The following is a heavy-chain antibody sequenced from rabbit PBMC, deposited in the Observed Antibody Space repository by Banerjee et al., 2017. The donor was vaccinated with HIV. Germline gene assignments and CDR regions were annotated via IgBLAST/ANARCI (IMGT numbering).Heavy chain of an antibody. V-gene: IGHV1S45*01. CDR2: INAGSSGST. CDR1: GFSFSSSYW. CDR3: ARDSDYDTVGYQDNFAL. J-gene: IGHJ6*01. D-gene: IGHD1-1*01. Sequence: QEQLEESGGDLVKPEGSLTLTCTASGFSFSSSYWICWVRQAPGKGLEWIACINAGSSGSTYYASWAKGRFTISKTSSTTVTLQMTSLTAADTATYFCARDSDYDTVGYQDNFALWGPGSPRHRL.